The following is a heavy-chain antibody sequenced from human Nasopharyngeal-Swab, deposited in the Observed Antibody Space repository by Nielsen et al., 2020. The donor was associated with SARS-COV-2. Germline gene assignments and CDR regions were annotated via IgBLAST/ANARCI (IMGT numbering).Heavy chain of an antibody. CDR3: ARPVYYYGWFDP. J-gene: IGHJ5*02. CDR2: ISSAGSDL. CDR1: GFSFSTNS. D-gene: IGHD3-10*01. Sequence: GGSLRLSCAASGFSFSTNSMTWVRQAPGKGLEWVSSISSAGSDLNYADSVKGRFTISRDNAENSLFLQMSSLRAEDTAVYYCARPVYYYGWFDPWGQGTLVTVSS. V-gene: IGHV3-21*01.